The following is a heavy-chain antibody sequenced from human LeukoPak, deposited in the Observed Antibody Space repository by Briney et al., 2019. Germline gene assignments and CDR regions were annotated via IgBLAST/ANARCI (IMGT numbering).Heavy chain of an antibody. D-gene: IGHD5-12*01. Sequence: GGSLRLSCAASGFTFNSHDMHWIRQAPGKGLEGVTIISYDGSDKYYADSVKGRFTISRDNSKNTLYLQMNSLRAEDTAVYYCARVEVRRGYSGYDHRAHYYYYGMDVWGQGTTVTVSS. CDR3: ARVEVRRGYSGYDHRAHYYYYGMDV. J-gene: IGHJ6*02. CDR1: GFTFNSHD. V-gene: IGHV3-30-3*01. CDR2: ISYDGSDK.